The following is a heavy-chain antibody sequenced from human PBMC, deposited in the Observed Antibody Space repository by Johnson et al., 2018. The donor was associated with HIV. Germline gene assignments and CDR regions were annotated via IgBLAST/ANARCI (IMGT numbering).Heavy chain of an antibody. CDR2: ISRSGSTI. Sequence: VQLVESGGGVVQPGRSLRLSCAASGFTFSSYAMHWVRQAPGKGLEWVSYISRSGSTIYYADSVKGRFTISRDNAKSSVYLQMNSLRAEDTAVYYCAKGIVVGVRAFEIWGQGTMVTVSS. D-gene: IGHD3-22*01. V-gene: IGHV3-48*04. J-gene: IGHJ3*02. CDR3: AKGIVVGVRAFEI. CDR1: GFTFSSYA.